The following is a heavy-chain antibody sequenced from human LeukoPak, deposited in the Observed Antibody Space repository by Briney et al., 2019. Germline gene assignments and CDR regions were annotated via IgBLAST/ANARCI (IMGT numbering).Heavy chain of an antibody. Sequence: PGGSLRFNCTASGFTVSSNHMSWVRQAPGKGLECVSFIYSGGSTYYADSVKGRFTISRDNSKNTLYLQMNSLRAEDTAVYYCARELGDSSGYYDCWGQGSLVTVSS. D-gene: IGHD3-22*01. CDR2: IYSGGST. CDR1: GFTVSSNH. J-gene: IGHJ4*02. V-gene: IGHV3-66*01. CDR3: ARELGDSSGYYDC.